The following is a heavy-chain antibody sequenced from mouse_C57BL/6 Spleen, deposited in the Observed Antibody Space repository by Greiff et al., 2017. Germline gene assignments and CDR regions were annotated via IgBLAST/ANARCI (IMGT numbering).Heavy chain of an antibody. J-gene: IGHJ4*01. CDR3: ARYPAMDC. CDR2: LNPSSGYT. Sequence: QVQLQQPGAELAKPGASVKLSCKASGYTFTSYWMHWVKQRPGQGLEWIGYLNPSSGYTKSNQKCKDKATLTADKSSSTADIQLGSLTCGDSAVYYCARYPAMDCWGQGSSGTGSS. CDR1: GYTFTSYW. V-gene: IGHV1-7*01.